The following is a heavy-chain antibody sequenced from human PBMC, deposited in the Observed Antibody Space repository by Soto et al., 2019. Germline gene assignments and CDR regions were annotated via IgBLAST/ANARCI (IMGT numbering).Heavy chain of an antibody. V-gene: IGHV4-30-4*01. CDR1: GGSISSGDYY. J-gene: IGHJ5*02. CDR3: ARDLESSSWYKRGGWFDP. Sequence: PSETLSLTCTVSGGSISSGDYYWSWIRQPPGKGLEWIGYIYYSGSTYYNPSLKSRVTISVDTSKNQFPLKLSSVTAADTAVYYCARDLESSSWYKRGGWFDPWGQGTLVTVSS. CDR2: IYYSGST. D-gene: IGHD6-13*01.